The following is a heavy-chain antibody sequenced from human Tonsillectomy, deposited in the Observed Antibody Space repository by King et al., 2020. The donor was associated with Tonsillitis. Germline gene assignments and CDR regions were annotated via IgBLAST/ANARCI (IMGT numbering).Heavy chain of an antibody. Sequence: VQLVESGAEVKKPGASVKVSCEASGYTFTSYGISWVRQAPGQGLEWMGWISAYNGNTNYAQKLQGRVTMSTDTSTSTAYMERRSLRSDDTAVYYCARFVVVPAAIPWHWSDRWGQGTLVTVSS. J-gene: IGHJ5*02. CDR2: ISAYNGNT. V-gene: IGHV1-18*01. D-gene: IGHD2-2*01. CDR1: GYTFTSYG. CDR3: ARFVVVPAAIPWHWSDR.